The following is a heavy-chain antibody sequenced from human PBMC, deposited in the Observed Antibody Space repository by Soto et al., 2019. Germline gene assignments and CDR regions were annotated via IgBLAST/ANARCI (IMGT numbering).Heavy chain of an antibody. CDR2: IKQGGNEK. CDR3: VGALTYEVPYYYYGMDV. D-gene: IGHD3-16*01. Sequence: PGGSLRLSCAASGFSFSTYLMSWVRQAPGKGLEWVANIKQGGNEKFYVDSVKGRFTTSRDNDKKSLYLQMDSLRVEDTAVYYCVGALTYEVPYYYYGMDVWGQGTTVTVSS. V-gene: IGHV3-7*01. J-gene: IGHJ6*02. CDR1: GFSFSTYL.